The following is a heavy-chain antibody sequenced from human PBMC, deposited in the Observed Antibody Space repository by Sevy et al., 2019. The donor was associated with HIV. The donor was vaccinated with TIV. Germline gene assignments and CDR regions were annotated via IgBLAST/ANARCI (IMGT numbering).Heavy chain of an antibody. CDR1: GYTFTSYD. CDR3: ARGLFPYYYDSSGYSGTDY. D-gene: IGHD3-22*01. CDR2: MNPNSGNT. V-gene: IGHV1-8*03. Sequence: ASVKVSCKASGYTFTSYDINWVRQATGQGLEWMGWMNPNSGNTGYAQKFQGRVTITRNTSISTAYMELSSLRFEDTDVYYCARGLFPYYYDSSGYSGTDYWGQGTLVTVSS. J-gene: IGHJ4*02.